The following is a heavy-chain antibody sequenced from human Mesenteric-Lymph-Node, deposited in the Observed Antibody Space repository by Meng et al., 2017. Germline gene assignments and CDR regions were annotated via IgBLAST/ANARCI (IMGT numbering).Heavy chain of an antibody. V-gene: IGHV3-15*05. Sequence: GESLKISCEVSGLTFTDAWVTWVRQAPATGLEWIGRIKSYGAGGTVDYTAPLKGRLTISRDDSKNTVYLQINSLITVDTAVYYCAHNTGGVMDHHYFGMGFWGQGTTVTVSS. D-gene: IGHD3-16*01. CDR2: IKSYGAGGTV. CDR3: AHNTGGVMDHHYFGMGF. CDR1: GLTFTDAW. J-gene: IGHJ6*02.